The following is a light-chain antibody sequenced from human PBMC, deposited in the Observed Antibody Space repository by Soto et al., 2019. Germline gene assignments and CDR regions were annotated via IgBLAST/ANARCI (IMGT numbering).Light chain of an antibody. V-gene: IGKV1-5*03. CDR2: SAP. J-gene: IGKJ3*01. Sequence: DIQLTQSPSSLSASVGDRVTITCRASQIISTWLAWYQQKSGEAPKLLLYSAPNLVSGVASRFSGSGSGTEFTLTSSGLQPYDFSTYYCQHYETYSGTFGPGTKVD. CDR3: QHYETYSGT. CDR1: QIISTW.